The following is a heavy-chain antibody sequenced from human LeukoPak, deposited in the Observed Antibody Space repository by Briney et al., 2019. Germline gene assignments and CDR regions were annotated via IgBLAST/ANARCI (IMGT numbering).Heavy chain of an antibody. J-gene: IGHJ4*02. CDR1: GGSISSYY. D-gene: IGHD7-27*01. V-gene: IGHV4-4*07. CDR2: IYTSGST. CDR3: ARSANWGQLSDY. Sequence: SETLSLTCTVSGGSISSYYWSWIRRPAGKGLEWIGRIYTSGSTNYNPSLKSRVTMSVDTSKNQFSLKLSSVTAADTAVYYCARSANWGQLSDYWGQGTLVTVSS.